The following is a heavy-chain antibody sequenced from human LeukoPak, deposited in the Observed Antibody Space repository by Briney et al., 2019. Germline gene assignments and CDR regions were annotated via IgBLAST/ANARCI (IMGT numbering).Heavy chain of an antibody. CDR1: GFTFTSFA. CDR2: VNNNGGST. J-gene: IGHJ4*02. D-gene: IGHD1-26*01. V-gene: IGHV3-64D*06. Sequence: GGSLRLSCSASGFTFTSFAMHWVRQAPGKGLEYVSAVNNNGGSTFYSDSVKGRFTISRDNSKNTLYLQMSSLRAEDTAVYYCAKKRIGSYYSAADYWGQGTLVTVSS. CDR3: AKKRIGSYYSAADY.